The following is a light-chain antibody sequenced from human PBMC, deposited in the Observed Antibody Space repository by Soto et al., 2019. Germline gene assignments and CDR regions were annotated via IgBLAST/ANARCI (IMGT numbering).Light chain of an antibody. CDR2: KAS. CDR3: QQYSSYSPYT. J-gene: IGKJ2*01. CDR1: QSISVW. Sequence: DIPMTQSPSTLSASVGDRVTITCRASQSISVWLAWHQQKPGTAPKLLIYKASTLQSGVPSRFRGSGSGTEFTLTISSLQPDDFATYYCQQYSSYSPYTVGQGTKLEIK. V-gene: IGKV1-5*03.